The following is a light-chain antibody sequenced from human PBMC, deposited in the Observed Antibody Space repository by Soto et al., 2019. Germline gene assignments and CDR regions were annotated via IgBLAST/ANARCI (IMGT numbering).Light chain of an antibody. J-gene: IGLJ1*01. CDR1: SRDVANYDY. Sequence: QSVLTQPASVSGSPGQSITISCTGSSRDVANYDYVSWYQHHPGKAPKLMIYEVSNRPSGVSNRFSGSKSGNTASLTISGLQAEDEADYYCTSYTSDNTHVFGTGTKVTVL. CDR2: EVS. V-gene: IGLV2-14*01. CDR3: TSYTSDNTHV.